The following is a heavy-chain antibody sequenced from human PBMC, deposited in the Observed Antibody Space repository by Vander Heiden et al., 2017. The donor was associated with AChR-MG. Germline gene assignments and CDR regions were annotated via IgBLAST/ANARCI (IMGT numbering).Heavy chain of an antibody. V-gene: IGHV6-1*01. CDR3: ARDRGIAAASPQRYYYGMDV. CDR1: GDSVSSHSAA. J-gene: IGHJ6*02. D-gene: IGHD6-13*01. CDR2: TYYRSKWYN. Sequence: QVQLQQSGPGLVKPSPTLPLTCAISGDSVSSHSAAWNWIRQSPSRGLEWLGRTYYRSKWYNDYAVSVKSRITINPDTSKNQFSLQLNSVTPEDTAVYYCARDRGIAAASPQRYYYGMDVWGQGTTVTVSS.